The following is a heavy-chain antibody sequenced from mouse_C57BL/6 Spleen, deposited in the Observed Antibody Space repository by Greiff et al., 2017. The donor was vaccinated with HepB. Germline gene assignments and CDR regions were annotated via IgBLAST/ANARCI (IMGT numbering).Heavy chain of an antibody. CDR1: GYSITSGYY. CDR2: ISYDGSN. CDR3: ARDNYYGSSYVPYYAMDY. V-gene: IGHV3-6*01. Sequence: EVKLQESGPGLVKPSQSLSLTCSVTGYSITSGYYWNWIRQFPGNKLEWMGYISYDGSNNYNPSLKNRISITRDTSKNQFFLKLNSVTTEDTATYYCARDNYYGSSYVPYYAMDYWGQGTSVTVSS. D-gene: IGHD1-1*01. J-gene: IGHJ4*01.